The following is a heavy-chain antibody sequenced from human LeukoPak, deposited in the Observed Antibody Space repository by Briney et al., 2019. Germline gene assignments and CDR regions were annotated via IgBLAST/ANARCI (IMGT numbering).Heavy chain of an antibody. D-gene: IGHD4-11*01. CDR3: ARMWSTATCGWNWFDP. CDR2: INPNSGDT. CDR1: GYTFTGYY. Sequence: ASVKVSCKASGYTFTGYYVYWVRQAPGQGLEWMGWINPNSGDTNYAQKFQGRITMTRDTSISTAYMELSSLRSDDTAMYYCARMWSTATCGWNWFDPWGQGTLVTVSA. J-gene: IGHJ5*02. V-gene: IGHV1-2*02.